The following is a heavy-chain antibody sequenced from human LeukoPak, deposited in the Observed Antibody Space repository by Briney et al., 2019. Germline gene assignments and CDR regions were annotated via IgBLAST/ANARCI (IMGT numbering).Heavy chain of an antibody. J-gene: IGHJ5*02. V-gene: IGHV4-61*08. CDR2: IYYSGST. CDR1: GGSISSGGYY. D-gene: IGHD3-10*01. Sequence: SETLSLTCTVSGGSISSGGYYWSWIRQPPGKGLEWIGYIYYSGSTNYNPSLKSRVTISVDTSKNQFSLKLSSVTAADTAVYYCARDHYYYGSGSYPRWFDPWGQGTLVTVSS. CDR3: ARDHYYYGSGSYPRWFDP.